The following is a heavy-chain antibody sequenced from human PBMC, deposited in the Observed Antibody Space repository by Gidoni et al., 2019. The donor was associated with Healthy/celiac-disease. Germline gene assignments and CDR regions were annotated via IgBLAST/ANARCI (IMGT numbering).Heavy chain of an antibody. Sequence: QVQLQESGPGLVQPSETLSLTCAVSGYSIRSGYYWGWIRQPPGKGLEWIGSIYHSGSTYYNPSLKSRVTISVDTSKNQFSLKLSSVTAADTAVYYCARAGIRGVIYYYYGMDVWGQGTTVTVSS. CDR1: GYSIRSGYY. CDR2: IYHSGST. V-gene: IGHV4-38-2*01. J-gene: IGHJ6*02. CDR3: ARAGIRGVIYYYYGMDV. D-gene: IGHD3-10*01.